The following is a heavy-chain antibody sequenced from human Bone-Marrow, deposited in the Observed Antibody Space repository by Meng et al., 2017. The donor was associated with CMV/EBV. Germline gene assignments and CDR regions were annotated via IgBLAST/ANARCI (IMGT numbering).Heavy chain of an antibody. CDR1: GFTFSNYW. Sequence: GESLKISCAASGFTFSNYWVHWVRQAPGKGLVWVSRISSEGTTTTYADSVKGRFTISRDNAKNTLYLQMNSLRAEDTAVYYCARDYYDSSGYRNWFDPWGQGTLVTGSS. D-gene: IGHD3-22*01. J-gene: IGHJ5*02. V-gene: IGHV3-74*01. CDR2: ISSEGTTT. CDR3: ARDYYDSSGYRNWFDP.